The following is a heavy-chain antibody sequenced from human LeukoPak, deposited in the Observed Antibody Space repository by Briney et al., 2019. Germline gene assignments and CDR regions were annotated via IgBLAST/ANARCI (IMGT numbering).Heavy chain of an antibody. D-gene: IGHD3-22*01. CDR2: IKQDGSEK. Sequence: GGSLRLSCAASGFIFSSYWMSWVRQAPGKGLEWVANIKQDGSEKYYVDSVKGRFTISRDNAKNSLFLQMNGLRAEDTAVYYCAGSAYYYDNFWGQGTLVTVSS. V-gene: IGHV3-7*01. CDR3: AGSAYYYDNF. J-gene: IGHJ4*02. CDR1: GFIFSSYW.